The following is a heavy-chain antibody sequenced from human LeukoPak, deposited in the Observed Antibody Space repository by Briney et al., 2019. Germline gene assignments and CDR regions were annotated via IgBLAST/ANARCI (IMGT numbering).Heavy chain of an antibody. Sequence: SETLSLTCVVYGGSFSGYYWSWIRQPPGKGLEWIGEINHSGSTNYNPSLKSRVTISVDTSKNQFSLKLSSVTAADTAVYYCARGRGLMDTAMLTEDNWFDPWGQGTLVTVSS. J-gene: IGHJ5*02. D-gene: IGHD5-18*01. CDR2: INHSGST. CDR3: ARGRGLMDTAMLTEDNWFDP. V-gene: IGHV4-34*01. CDR1: GGSFSGYY.